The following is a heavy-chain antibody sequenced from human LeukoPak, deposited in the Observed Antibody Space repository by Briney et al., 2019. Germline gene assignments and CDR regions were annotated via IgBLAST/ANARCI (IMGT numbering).Heavy chain of an antibody. CDR3: ARGRWLQFNY. D-gene: IGHD5-24*01. V-gene: IGHV4-34*01. CDR1: GGSFSGYY. J-gene: IGHJ4*02. CDR2: INHSGST. Sequence: SETLSLTCAVYGGSFSGYYWSWIRQPPGKGLEWIGEINHSGSTNYNPSLKSRVTISVDTSKNQFSLNLSSVTAADTAVYYCARGRWLQFNYWGQGTLVTVSS.